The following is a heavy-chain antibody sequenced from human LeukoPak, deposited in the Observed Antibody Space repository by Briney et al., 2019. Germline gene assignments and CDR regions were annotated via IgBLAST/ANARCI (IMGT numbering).Heavy chain of an antibody. J-gene: IGHJ4*02. V-gene: IGHV3-48*03. CDR2: ISSGGRTM. Sequence: GGSLRLSCAASGFRFSSFEMNWVRLAPGKGLEWVSYISSGGRTMYYADSVKGRFTISRDNAKDSLYLHMNSLRAEDTAVYYCAKGASRYCSGGSCYSLFWGQGTLVTVSS. CDR3: AKGASRYCSGGSCYSLF. CDR1: GFRFSSFE. D-gene: IGHD2-15*01.